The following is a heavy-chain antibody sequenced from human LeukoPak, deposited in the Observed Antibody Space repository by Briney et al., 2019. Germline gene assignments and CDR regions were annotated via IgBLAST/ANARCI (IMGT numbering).Heavy chain of an antibody. V-gene: IGHV1-18*04. Sequence: ASVKVSCKASGYIFSDYGVSWVRQAPGQGLEWMGWISVYNGNTVYAQNLRDRVTMTTDTSTNTAYMELRSLRSDDTAVYYCARDRWSSSSSEGTFDIWGHGTMVTVSS. J-gene: IGHJ3*02. CDR2: ISVYNGNT. D-gene: IGHD6-6*01. CDR1: GYIFSDYG. CDR3: ARDRWSSSSSEGTFDI.